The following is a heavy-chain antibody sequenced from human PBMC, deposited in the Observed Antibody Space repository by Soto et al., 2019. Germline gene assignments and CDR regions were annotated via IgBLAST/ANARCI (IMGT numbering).Heavy chain of an antibody. CDR1: GFTFSSYS. D-gene: IGHD3-10*01. V-gene: IGHV3-21*01. Sequence: EVQLVESGGGLVKPGGSLRLSCAASGFTFSSYSMNWVRQAPGKGLEWVSSISSSSSYIYYAESVKARFTISRDNAKKCLFLQMNSLRAEDTAVSHCTSGPTGDYVLLWFWSVDDFDIRGQETMVTVS. J-gene: IGHJ3*02. CDR3: TSGPTGDYVLLWFWSVDDFDI. CDR2: ISSSSSYI.